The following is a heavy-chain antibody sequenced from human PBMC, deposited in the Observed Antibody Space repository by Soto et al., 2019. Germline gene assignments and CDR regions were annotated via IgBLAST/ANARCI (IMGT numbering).Heavy chain of an antibody. V-gene: IGHV3-23*01. J-gene: IGHJ4*02. CDR3: AKDSSLGYCSGGSCLAPDY. CDR1: GFTFASYA. D-gene: IGHD2-15*01. CDR2: ISGSGGGT. Sequence: VQLLESGGGLVQPGGSLRLSCAASGFTFASYAMGWVRQAPGKGLEWVSSISGSGGGTYYADSVKGRFTISRDSSKNTLYLQMNSLRVEDTAVYFCAKDSSLGYCSGGSCLAPDYWGQGTLVTVSS.